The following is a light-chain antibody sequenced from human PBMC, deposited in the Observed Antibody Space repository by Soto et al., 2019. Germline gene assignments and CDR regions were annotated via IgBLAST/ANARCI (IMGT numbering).Light chain of an antibody. CDR1: SSDVGAYKS. J-gene: IGLJ3*02. CDR2: AVN. CDR3: SSYTRSSVTV. V-gene: IGLV2-14*01. Sequence: QSVLTQPASVSGSPGQSITISCTGTSSDVGAYKSVSWYQQYPGKAPKLIIYAVNYRSSGVSNRFSGSKSGNTASLTISGLQAEDEADYYCSSYTRSSVTVFGGGTKLTVL.